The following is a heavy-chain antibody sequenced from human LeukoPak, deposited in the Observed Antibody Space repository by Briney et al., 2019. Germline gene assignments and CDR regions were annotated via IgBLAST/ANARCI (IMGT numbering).Heavy chain of an antibody. D-gene: IGHD3-3*01. Sequence: KPSETLSLTCAVYGGSFSGYYWGWIRLPPGKGLEWIGEINHSGSTNYNPSLKSRVTISVDTSKNQFSLKLSSVTAADTAVYYCARGGPFWSGSTDYWGQGTLVTVSP. J-gene: IGHJ4*02. CDR3: ARGGPFWSGSTDY. CDR2: INHSGST. CDR1: GGSFSGYY. V-gene: IGHV4-34*01.